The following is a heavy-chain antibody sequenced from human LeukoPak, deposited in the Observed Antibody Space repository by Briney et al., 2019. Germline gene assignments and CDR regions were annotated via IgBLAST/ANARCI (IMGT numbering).Heavy chain of an antibody. J-gene: IGHJ6*03. Sequence: GASVKVSCKASGYTFTSYDINWVRQATGQGLEWMGWMNPNSGNTGYAQKFQGRVTITRNTSISTAYMELSSLRSEDTAVYYCARGGRYFDWSTTGYYYYMDVWGKGTTVTISS. CDR3: ARGGRYFDWSTTGYYYYMDV. D-gene: IGHD3-9*01. CDR1: GYTFTSYD. CDR2: MNPNSGNT. V-gene: IGHV1-8*03.